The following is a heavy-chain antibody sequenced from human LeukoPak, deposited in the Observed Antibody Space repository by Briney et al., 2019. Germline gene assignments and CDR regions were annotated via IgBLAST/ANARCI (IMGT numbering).Heavy chain of an antibody. Sequence: PSETLSLTCDVSGGSVTSTNWWTWVRQPPGKVLEWIGEFHLDGRTNYNPPLKRRLIMLVDLPENHISLKLTSVPAADTAVYYCAREGGFYRPLDYSGQGTLVTVSS. V-gene: IGHV4-4*02. D-gene: IGHD3-3*01. CDR1: GGSVTSTNW. CDR2: FHLDGRT. J-gene: IGHJ4*02. CDR3: AREGGFYRPLDY.